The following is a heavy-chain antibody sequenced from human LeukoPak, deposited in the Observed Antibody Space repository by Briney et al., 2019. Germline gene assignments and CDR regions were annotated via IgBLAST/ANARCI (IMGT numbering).Heavy chain of an antibody. J-gene: IGHJ3*02. CDR1: GYTFTIYG. CDR2: ISAYNGNT. Sequence: ASVKVSCKASGYTFTIYGISWVRQAPGQGLEWMGWISAYNGNTNSAQKLQGRVTMTTDTSTSTAHMELRSLRSDDTAVYYCARDPCSGGSCHDALDIWGQGTTVTVSS. V-gene: IGHV1-18*01. D-gene: IGHD2-15*01. CDR3: ARDPCSGGSCHDALDI.